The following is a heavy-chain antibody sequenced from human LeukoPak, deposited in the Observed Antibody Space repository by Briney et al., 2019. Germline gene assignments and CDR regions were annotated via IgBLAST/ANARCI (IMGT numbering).Heavy chain of an antibody. Sequence: GSLRLSCAASGFTFSSHWMHWVRQPPGKGLEWIESIYYSGSTYYNPSLKSRVTISVDTSKNQFSLKLSSVTAADTAVYYCARHESGDYFDYWGQGTLVTVSS. J-gene: IGHJ4*02. V-gene: IGHV4-39*01. CDR3: ARHESGDYFDY. D-gene: IGHD2-15*01. CDR2: IYYSGST. CDR1: GFTFSSHW.